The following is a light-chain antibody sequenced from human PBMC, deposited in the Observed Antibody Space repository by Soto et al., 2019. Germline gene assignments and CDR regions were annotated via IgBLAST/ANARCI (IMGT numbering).Light chain of an antibody. CDR3: CSYAGSSTWV. Sequence: QCALTQPASESGSPGQSITFSCTGTTSDVGSYNLVSWYQQHPGKAPKLMIYEGSKRPSGVSNRFSGSKSGNTASLTISGLQAEDGADYYCCSYAGSSTWVFGGGTKLTVL. CDR1: TSDVGSYNL. CDR2: EGS. J-gene: IGLJ3*02. V-gene: IGLV2-23*01.